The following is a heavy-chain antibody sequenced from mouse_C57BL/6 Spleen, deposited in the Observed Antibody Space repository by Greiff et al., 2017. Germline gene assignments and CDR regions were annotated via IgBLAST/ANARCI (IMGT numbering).Heavy chain of an antibody. J-gene: IGHJ4*01. D-gene: IGHD2-2*01. V-gene: IGHV1-53*01. Sequence: QVQLQQPGTELVKPGASVKLSCKASGYTFTSYWMHWVKQRPGQGLEWIGNINPSNGGTNYNEKFKSKATLTVDKSSSTAYMQLSSLTSEDSAVYYCARSGIYYGSPWDYAMDYWGQGTSVTVSS. CDR2: INPSNGGT. CDR1: GYTFTSYW. CDR3: ARSGIYYGSPWDYAMDY.